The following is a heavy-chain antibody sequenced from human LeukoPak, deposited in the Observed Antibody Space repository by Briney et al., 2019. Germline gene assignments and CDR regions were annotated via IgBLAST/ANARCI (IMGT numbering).Heavy chain of an antibody. CDR3: TTDAMITFGGVIVNSYYYYGMDV. D-gene: IGHD3-16*02. CDR2: ITAGGGST. J-gene: IGHJ6*02. CDR1: GFTFSSYA. Sequence: GGSLRLSCAASGFTFSSYAMSWVRQAPGKGLEWVSVITAGGGSTYYADSVKGRFTISRDNSKNTLHLQMNSLKTEDTAVYYCTTDAMITFGGVIVNSYYYYGMDVWGQGTTVTVSS. V-gene: IGHV3-23*01.